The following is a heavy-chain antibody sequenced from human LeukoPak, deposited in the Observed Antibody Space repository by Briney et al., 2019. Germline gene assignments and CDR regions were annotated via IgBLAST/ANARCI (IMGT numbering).Heavy chain of an antibody. CDR1: GGSIISSSYY. J-gene: IGHJ5*02. CDR2: INYSGTT. CDR3: ARGPLGYCSGGSCYWFDP. D-gene: IGHD2-15*01. V-gene: IGHV4-39*07. Sequence: SETLSLTCSVSGGSIISSSYYWGWIRQPPGKGLEWIATINYSGTTHYKPSLKSRVTISADTSNNQFSLKMDSVTAADTAVYYCARGPLGYCSGGSCYWFDPWGQGTLVTVSS.